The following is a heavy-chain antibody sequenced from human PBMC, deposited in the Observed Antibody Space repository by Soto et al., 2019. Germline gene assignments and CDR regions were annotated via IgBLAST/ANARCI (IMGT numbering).Heavy chain of an antibody. CDR2: ISGSGGIT. Sequence: GGSLRLSCAASGFTFSSYAMSWVRQAPGKGLEWVSAISGSGGITYYADSVKGRFTISRDNSKNTLSLQVNSLRAGDTAIYYCAKVSLGSSWSFFDYWGQGALVTVSS. CDR1: GFTFSSYA. D-gene: IGHD6-13*01. V-gene: IGHV3-23*01. J-gene: IGHJ4*02. CDR3: AKVSLGSSWSFFDY.